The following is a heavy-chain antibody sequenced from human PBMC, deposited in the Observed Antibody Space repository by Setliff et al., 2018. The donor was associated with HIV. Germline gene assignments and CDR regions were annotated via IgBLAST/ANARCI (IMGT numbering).Heavy chain of an antibody. J-gene: IGHJ3*02. CDR2: MYPNGRT. CDR3: ATPHREREDDAFDI. CDR1: GFSIGNFYY. Sequence: PSETLSLTCNVSGFSIGNFYYWGWVRQPPGKGLEWVGSMYPNGRTYYNPSVKSRVTISVDTSKNQFFLKLSSVIAADTAMYYCATPHREREDDAFDIWGQGTKVTVSS. D-gene: IGHD1-1*01. V-gene: IGHV4-38-2*02.